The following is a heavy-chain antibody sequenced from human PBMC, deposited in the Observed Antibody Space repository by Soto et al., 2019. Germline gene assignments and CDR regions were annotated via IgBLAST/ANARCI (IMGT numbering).Heavy chain of an antibody. D-gene: IGHD3-10*01. CDR2: IHNSGST. Sequence: SETLSLTCTVSGGSMNSHDYYWSWIRQPPGKGLEWIGYIHNSGSTYYNPSLKSRLTISSDMSRNQFSLRLNSVTAADTALYFCARGEVRGPFDIWGQGTKVTVSS. CDR1: GGSMNSHDYY. V-gene: IGHV4-30-4*01. CDR3: ARGEVRGPFDI. J-gene: IGHJ3*02.